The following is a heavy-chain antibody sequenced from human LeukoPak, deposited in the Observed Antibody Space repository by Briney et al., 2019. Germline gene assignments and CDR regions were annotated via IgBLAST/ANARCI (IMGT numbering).Heavy chain of an antibody. CDR2: INPNSGGT. D-gene: IGHD6-19*01. CDR3: TRNGLEVAGYDY. Sequence: ASVKVSCKASGYTFTGYYMHWVRQAPGQGLEWMGWINPNSGGTNYAQKFQGRVTMTRDTSISTAYMELTRLTSDDTAVYFCTRNGLEVAGYDYWGQGTLVTVSS. J-gene: IGHJ4*02. V-gene: IGHV1-2*02. CDR1: GYTFTGYY.